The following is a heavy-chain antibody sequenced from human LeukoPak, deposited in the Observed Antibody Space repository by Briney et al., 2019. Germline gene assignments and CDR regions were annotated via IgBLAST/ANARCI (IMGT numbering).Heavy chain of an antibody. CDR1: GFTLSNYG. J-gene: IGHJ4*02. CDR2: ISGGNT. V-gene: IGHV3-23*01. CDR3: AKGFTTGWSEGYLDY. D-gene: IGHD6-19*01. Sequence: AGCLRLSCAASGFTLSNYGMIWVRQTPGQGLVWVSAISGGNTYYADSLRGRFTISSDSSKNTLYLQMDFLRAEDTAVYLCAKGFTTGWSEGYLDYWGQGTLVSVSS.